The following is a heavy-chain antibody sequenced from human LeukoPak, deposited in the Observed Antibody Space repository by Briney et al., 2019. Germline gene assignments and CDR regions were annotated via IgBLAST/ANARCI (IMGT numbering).Heavy chain of an antibody. Sequence: ASVKVSCKASGYTFTSYDIHWVRQATGQGLEWMGRMNPNRGDTDYAQKFQGRVTITADKSTSTAYMELSSLRSEDTAVYYCARNYYDSSGYPDYWGQGTLVTVSS. J-gene: IGHJ4*02. V-gene: IGHV1-8*01. D-gene: IGHD3-22*01. CDR2: MNPNRGDT. CDR1: GYTFTSYD. CDR3: ARNYYDSSGYPDY.